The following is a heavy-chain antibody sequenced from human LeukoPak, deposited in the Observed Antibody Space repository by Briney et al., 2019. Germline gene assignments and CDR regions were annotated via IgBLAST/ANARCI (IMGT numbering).Heavy chain of an antibody. CDR2: ISSSGSTI. Sequence: GGSLRLSCAASGFTFSSYEMNWVRQAPGKGLEWVSYISSSGSTIYYADSVKGRFTISRDNAKNSLYLQMNSLRAEDTAVYYCARGLYYDFWSGYSFSNWFDPWGQGTLVTASS. J-gene: IGHJ5*02. D-gene: IGHD3-3*01. V-gene: IGHV3-48*03. CDR1: GFTFSSYE. CDR3: ARGLYYDFWSGYSFSNWFDP.